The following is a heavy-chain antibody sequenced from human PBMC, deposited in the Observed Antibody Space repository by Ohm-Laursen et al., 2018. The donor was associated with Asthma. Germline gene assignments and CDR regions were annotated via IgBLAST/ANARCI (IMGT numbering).Heavy chain of an antibody. CDR2: ISYDGSNK. CDR1: GFTFSSYA. D-gene: IGHD6-19*01. CDR3: ARGGVAESSGLSPEYYFDY. J-gene: IGHJ4*02. V-gene: IGHV3-30-3*01. Sequence: SLRLSCSASGFTFSSYAMHWVRQAPGKGLEWVAVISYDGSNKYYADSVKGRFTISRDNSKNTLYLQMNSLRAEDTAVYYCARGGVAESSGLSPEYYFDYWGQGTLVTVSS.